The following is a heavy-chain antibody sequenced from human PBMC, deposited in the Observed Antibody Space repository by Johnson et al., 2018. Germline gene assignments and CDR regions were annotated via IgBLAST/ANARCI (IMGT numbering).Heavy chain of an antibody. J-gene: IGHJ3*02. CDR2: IWYDASNQ. D-gene: IGHD1-26*01. CDR3: APHPPGSYRVNDAFEM. V-gene: IGHV3-33*01. CDR1: GFTFNTYA. Sequence: QVQLVQSGGGVVQPGRSLRLSCSASGFTFNTYAMHWVRQAPGKGLDWVAVIWYDASNQYYADSVKGRFTISRDNSKNALYLEMNSLRVEDTAVYYCAPHPPGSYRVNDAFEMWGQGTMVTVSS.